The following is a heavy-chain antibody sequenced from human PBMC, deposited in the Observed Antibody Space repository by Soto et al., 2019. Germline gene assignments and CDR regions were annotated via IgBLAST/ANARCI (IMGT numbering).Heavy chain of an antibody. CDR1: GTTLTSCY. CDR2: LSPTTGGT. J-gene: IGHJ4*02. Sequence: ASGNGSLESSGTTLTSCYIHWVQQAPGQGLEWVGRLSPTTGGTNYAQHFQGRVTVTWDMSTFTAYMELSSLIYEDTAVYYCARPPGYVTDWYYFDTWGQVTQVT. D-gene: IGHD3-9*01. CDR3: ARPPGYVTDWYYFDT. V-gene: IGHV1-2*02.